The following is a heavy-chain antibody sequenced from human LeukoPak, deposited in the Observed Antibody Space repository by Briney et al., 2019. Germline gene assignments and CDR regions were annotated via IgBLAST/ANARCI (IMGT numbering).Heavy chain of an antibody. Sequence: GGSLRLSCAGSGFTFSSYSMNWVRQAPGKGLEWVANIKQDGSEKYYVDSVKGRFTISRDNAKNSLYLQMNSLRAEDTAVYYCARDPYSGSYGNYYYYFMDVWGKGTTVTISS. CDR1: GFTFSSYS. J-gene: IGHJ6*03. CDR2: IKQDGSEK. V-gene: IGHV3-7*01. D-gene: IGHD1-26*01. CDR3: ARDPYSGSYGNYYYYFMDV.